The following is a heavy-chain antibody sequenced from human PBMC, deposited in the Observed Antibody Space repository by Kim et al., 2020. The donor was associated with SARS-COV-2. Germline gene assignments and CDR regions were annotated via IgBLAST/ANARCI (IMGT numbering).Heavy chain of an antibody. J-gene: IGHJ4*02. CDR1: GDSVSSNSAA. D-gene: IGHD2-21*02. CDR2: TFYRSKWYN. V-gene: IGHV6-1*01. CDR3: AREDYVGDSRGFDY. Sequence: SQTLSLTCAISGDSVSSNSAAWNWVRQSPSRGLEWLGRTFYRSKWYNGYALSVKSRITINPDTSKNQFSLQLNSVTPEDTALYYCAREDYVGDSRGFDYWGQGTLVTVSS.